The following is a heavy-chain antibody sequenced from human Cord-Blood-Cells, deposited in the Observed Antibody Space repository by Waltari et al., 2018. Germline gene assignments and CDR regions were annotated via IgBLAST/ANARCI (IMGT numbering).Heavy chain of an antibody. Sequence: QLQLQESGPGLVKPSQTLPLPCTVSGRPISSSRSSCGWSRQPPGKGLEWIGSIYYSGSTYYNPSLKSRVTISVDTSKNQFSLKLSSVTAADTAVYYCARLYSSSYFDYWGQGTLVTVSS. CDR1: GRPISSSRSS. CDR2: IYYSGST. V-gene: IGHV4-39*01. D-gene: IGHD6-6*01. CDR3: ARLYSSSYFDY. J-gene: IGHJ4*02.